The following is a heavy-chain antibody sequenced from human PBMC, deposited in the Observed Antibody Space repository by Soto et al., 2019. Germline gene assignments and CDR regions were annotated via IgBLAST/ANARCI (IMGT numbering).Heavy chain of an antibody. V-gene: IGHV4-59*02. D-gene: IGHD6-19*01. J-gene: IGHJ4*02. Sequence: SETLYLTCTVSGGSVSSYFWSWIRQPPGKGLEWIGYIYSSEYTDYNPSLKSRVTISVDTSKNQLSLKLRSVTAADTAVYYCAQTTGWPGFDYWGQGTLVTVSS. CDR3: AQTTGWPGFDY. CDR2: IYSSEYT. CDR1: GGSVSSYF.